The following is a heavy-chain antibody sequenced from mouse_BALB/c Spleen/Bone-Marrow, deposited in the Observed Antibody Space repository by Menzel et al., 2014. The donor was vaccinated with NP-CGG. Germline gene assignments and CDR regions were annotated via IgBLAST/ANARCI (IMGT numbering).Heavy chain of an antibody. V-gene: IGHV1-80*01. Sequence: QVQLQQSGAELVRPGSSVKISCKASGYAFSSYWMNWVKQRPGQGLEWIGQIYPGDGDTNYNGKFTGKATLTADKSSSTAYMQLSRLTSEDSAVYFCARQYGNYFDYWGQGTTLTVSS. D-gene: IGHD2-10*02. CDR1: GYAFSSYW. CDR3: ARQYGNYFDY. CDR2: IYPGDGDT. J-gene: IGHJ2*01.